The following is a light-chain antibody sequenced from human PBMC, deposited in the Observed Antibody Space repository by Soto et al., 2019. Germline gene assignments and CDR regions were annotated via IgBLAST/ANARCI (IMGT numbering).Light chain of an antibody. Sequence: EIVFTQAPATPSLSSGGRATLPRRASQSVSSYLAWYHQKPGQAPRILIYDASNRATGIPARFSGSGSGTDFTLTISSLEPEEVAGYYCQQRSNWPITFGQGTRL. CDR2: DAS. J-gene: IGKJ5*01. CDR3: QQRSNWPIT. V-gene: IGKV3-11*01. CDR1: QSVSSY.